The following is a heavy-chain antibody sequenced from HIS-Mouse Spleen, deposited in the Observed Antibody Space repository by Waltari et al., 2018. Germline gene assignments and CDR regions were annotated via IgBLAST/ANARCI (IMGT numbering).Heavy chain of an antibody. CDR2: IYYSGGT. J-gene: IGHJ2*01. D-gene: IGHD6-13*01. CDR1: GGSISSSSYY. V-gene: IGHV4-39*07. CDR3: AREIPYSSSWYDWYFDL. Sequence: QLQLQESGTGLVKPSETLSLTCTVSGGSISSSSYYWRWIRQPPGKGLEWIGSIYYSGGTYNNPSLKSRVTISVDTSKNQFSLKLSSVTAADTAVYYCAREIPYSSSWYDWYFDLWGRGTLVTVSS.